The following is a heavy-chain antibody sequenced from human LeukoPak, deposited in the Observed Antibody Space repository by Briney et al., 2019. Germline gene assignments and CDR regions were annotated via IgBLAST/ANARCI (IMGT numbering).Heavy chain of an antibody. Sequence: SSETLSLTCTVSGGSISSGDYYWSWIRQPPGKGLEWIGYIYYSGSTYYNPSLKSRVTISVDTSKNQFSLKLSSVTAADTAVYYCARSSDYVWGSYRTWGQGTLVTVSS. CDR3: ARSSDYVWGSYRT. V-gene: IGHV4-30-4*08. D-gene: IGHD3-16*02. CDR2: IYYSGST. CDR1: GGSISSGDYY. J-gene: IGHJ5*02.